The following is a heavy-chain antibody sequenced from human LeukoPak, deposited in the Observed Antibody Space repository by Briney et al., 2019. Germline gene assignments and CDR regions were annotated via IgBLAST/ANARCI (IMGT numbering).Heavy chain of an antibody. CDR3: AREYLRAFDS. D-gene: IGHD5/OR15-5a*01. V-gene: IGHV4-31*03. CDR2: IHYSGYT. CDR1: GGSITSGPYY. J-gene: IGHJ4*02. Sequence: PSQTLSLTCTVSGGSITSGPYYGTWIRQHPGEGLEWVGYIHYSGYTSYSPSLKSRLTLSMDTSNNDFSLELTSVTAADTAVYYCAREYLRAFDSWGQGALVTVSS.